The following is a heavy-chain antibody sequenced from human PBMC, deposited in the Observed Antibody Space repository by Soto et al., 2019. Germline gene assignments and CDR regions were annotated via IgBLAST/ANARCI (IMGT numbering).Heavy chain of an antibody. V-gene: IGHV3-30-3*01. CDR3: SSILRDGYIPRAFYI. D-gene: IGHD5-12*01. Sequence: QVQLVESGGGVVQPGRSLRLSCAASGFTFSSYAMHWVRQAPGKGLEWVAVISYDGSNKYYADSVKGRFTISRDNSKNTLYLQINNLRAEDTAVFYCSSILRDGYIPRAFYIWGQGTMDPVSS. J-gene: IGHJ3*02. CDR1: GFTFSSYA. CDR2: ISYDGSNK.